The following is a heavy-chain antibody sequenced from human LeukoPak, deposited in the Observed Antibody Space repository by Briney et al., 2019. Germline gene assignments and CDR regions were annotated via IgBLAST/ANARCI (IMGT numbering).Heavy chain of an antibody. CDR3: ARDRVVRGVIDY. Sequence: PSETLSLTCTVSGYSISSGYYWGWIRQPPGKGLEWIGSIYHSGSTYYNPSLKSRVTISVDTSKNQFSLKLSSVTAADTAVYYCARDRVVRGVIDYWDQETLVTVSS. D-gene: IGHD3-10*01. J-gene: IGHJ4*02. CDR1: GYSISSGYY. CDR2: IYHSGST. V-gene: IGHV4-38-2*02.